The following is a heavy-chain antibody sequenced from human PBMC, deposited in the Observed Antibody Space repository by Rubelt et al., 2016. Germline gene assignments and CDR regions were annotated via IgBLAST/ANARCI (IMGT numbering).Heavy chain of an antibody. V-gene: IGHV4-34*13. D-gene: IGHD6-13*01. Sequence: GGSFSGYYWSWIRQPPGKGLEWIGEINHSGSTNYNPSLKSRVTISVDTSKNQFSLKLSSVTAADTAVYYCARRAHSSSWQTPSRFDPWGQGTLVTVSS. J-gene: IGHJ5*02. CDR2: INHSGST. CDR1: GGSFSGYY. CDR3: ARRAHSSSWQTPSRFDP.